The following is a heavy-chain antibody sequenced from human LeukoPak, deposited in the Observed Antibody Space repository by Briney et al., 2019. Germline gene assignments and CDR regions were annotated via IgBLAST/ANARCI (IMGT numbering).Heavy chain of an antibody. V-gene: IGHV1-69*04. Sequence: SVKVSCKASGGTFSSYAISWVRQAPGRGLEWMGRIIPILGIANYAQKFQGRVTITADKSTSTAYMELSSLRPEDTAVYYCAREWAGGYVNWGQGTLVTVSS. CDR1: GGTFSSYA. CDR2: IIPILGIA. D-gene: IGHD5-12*01. CDR3: AREWAGGYVN. J-gene: IGHJ4*02.